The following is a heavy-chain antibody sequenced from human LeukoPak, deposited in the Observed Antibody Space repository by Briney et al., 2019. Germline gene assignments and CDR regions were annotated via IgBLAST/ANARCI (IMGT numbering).Heavy chain of an antibody. J-gene: IGHJ4*02. CDR3: ARVHREKIDS. V-gene: IGHV4-59*01. CDR1: GGSIDSYY. Sequence: PSETLSLTCTVSGGSIDSYYWSWIRQPPGKGLEWIGYIYYTGITNYNPSLKSRVTISVDTSKNQFSLKLSSVTAADTAVYYCARVHREKIDSWGQGTLGTVSS. CDR2: IYYTGIT.